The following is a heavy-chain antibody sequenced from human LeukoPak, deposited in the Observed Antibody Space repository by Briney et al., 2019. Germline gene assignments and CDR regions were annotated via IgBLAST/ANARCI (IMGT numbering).Heavy chain of an antibody. D-gene: IGHD2-15*01. CDR3: AREVVVAANNWFDP. CDR2: IYNSGST. V-gene: IGHV4-61*02. Sequence: PSQTLSLTCTVSGGSISSGTYYWTWIRQPAGKGLEWIGRIYNSGSTSYNPSLKSRVTISMDTSKNQFSLKLSSVTAADTAVYYCAREVVVAANNWFDPWGQGTLVTVSS. CDR1: GGSISSGTYY. J-gene: IGHJ5*02.